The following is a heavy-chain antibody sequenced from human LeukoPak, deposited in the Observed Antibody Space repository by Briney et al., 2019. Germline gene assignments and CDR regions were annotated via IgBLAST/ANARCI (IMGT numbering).Heavy chain of an antibody. D-gene: IGHD4-17*01. CDR1: GASISSSSYY. J-gene: IGHJ5*02. V-gene: IGHV3-23*01. CDR2: ISGSGGST. CDR3: AADYGLDP. Sequence: QSSQTLSLTCTVSGASISSSSYYWGWLRQPPGNGLEWVSAISGSGGSTYYADSVKGRFTISRDNSKNTLYLQMHSLRAEDTAVYYCAADYGLDPWGQGTLVTVSS.